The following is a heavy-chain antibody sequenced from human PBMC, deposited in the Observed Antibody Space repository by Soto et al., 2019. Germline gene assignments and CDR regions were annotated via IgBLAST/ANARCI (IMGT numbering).Heavy chain of an antibody. Sequence: SETLSLTCTVSGGSISSGGYYWSWIRQHPGKGLEWIGYIYYIGSTYYNPSLKSRVTISVDTSKNQFSLKLSSVTAADTAVYYCAKDSAYYYDSSGPSIFDYWGQGTLVTVSS. CDR1: GGSISSGGYY. CDR2: IYYIGST. CDR3: AKDSAYYYDSSGPSIFDY. D-gene: IGHD3-22*01. V-gene: IGHV4-31*03. J-gene: IGHJ4*02.